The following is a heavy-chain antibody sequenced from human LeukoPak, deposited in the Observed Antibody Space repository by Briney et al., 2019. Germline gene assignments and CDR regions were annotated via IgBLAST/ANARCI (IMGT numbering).Heavy chain of an antibody. CDR2: IYDSGST. V-gene: IGHV4-39*07. Sequence: SETLSLTCTVSGGSIRSSYYYWGWIRQPPGKGLEWIGSIYDSGSTYYNPSLKSRVTISVDTSKNQFSLKLSSVTAADTAVYYCARGANWNHKAFDIWGQGTMVTVSS. CDR1: GGSIRSSYYY. D-gene: IGHD1-14*01. J-gene: IGHJ3*02. CDR3: ARGANWNHKAFDI.